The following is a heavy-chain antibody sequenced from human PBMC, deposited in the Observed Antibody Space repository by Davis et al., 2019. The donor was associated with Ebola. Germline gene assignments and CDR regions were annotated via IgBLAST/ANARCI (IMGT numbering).Heavy chain of an antibody. CDR2: IRSKAYGGTT. V-gene: IGHV3-49*04. J-gene: IGHJ4*02. CDR1: GFTFGDYA. CDR3: TPSGSYSDY. D-gene: IGHD1-26*01. Sequence: GGSLRLSCTASGFTFGDYAMSWVRQAPGKGLEWVGFIRSKAYGGTTEYAASVKGRFTISRDDSKSIAYLQMNSLKTEDTAVYYCTPSGSYSDYWGQGTLVTVSS.